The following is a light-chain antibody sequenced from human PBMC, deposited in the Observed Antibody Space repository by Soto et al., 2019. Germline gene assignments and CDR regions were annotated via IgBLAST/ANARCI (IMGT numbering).Light chain of an antibody. V-gene: IGKV1-39*01. CDR3: QQSYSTPQT. CDR1: QSINSY. CDR2: AAS. J-gene: IGKJ1*01. Sequence: IQMTQSPSSLSASVGDRVTITCQASQSINSYLNWYQQKPGKAPKLLIYAASSLQSGVPSRFSGSGSGTDFTLTISSLQPEDFATYYCQQSYSTPQTFGQGTKVDIK.